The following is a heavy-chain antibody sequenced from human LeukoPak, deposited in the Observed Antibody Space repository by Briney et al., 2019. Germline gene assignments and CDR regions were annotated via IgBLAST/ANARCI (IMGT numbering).Heavy chain of an antibody. CDR3: ARDGGPADYGDYFGWFDP. J-gene: IGHJ5*02. CDR1: GGSISSYY. Sequence: PSETLSLTCTVSGGSISSYYWSWIRQPPGKGLEWIGYIYYSGSPNYNPSLKSRVTISVDTSKNQFSPKLSSVTAADTAVYYCARDGGPADYGDYFGWFDPWGQGTLVTVSS. CDR2: IYYSGSP. D-gene: IGHD4-17*01. V-gene: IGHV4-59*01.